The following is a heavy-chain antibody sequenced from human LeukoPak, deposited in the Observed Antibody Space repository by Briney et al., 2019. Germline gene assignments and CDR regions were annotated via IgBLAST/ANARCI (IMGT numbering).Heavy chain of an antibody. CDR2: IIPNSGGT. CDR3: ARGVLLGLEGRAFDI. Sequence: ASVKVSCKASGYTFTVYYIHWLRQAPGQGPEWMGWIIPNSGGTNYAQKFQARVTMTRDTSINTAYMELSGLTSDDTAVYYCARGVLLGLEGRAFDIWGQGTRVTVSS. J-gene: IGHJ3*02. D-gene: IGHD2-15*01. V-gene: IGHV1-2*02. CDR1: GYTFTVYY.